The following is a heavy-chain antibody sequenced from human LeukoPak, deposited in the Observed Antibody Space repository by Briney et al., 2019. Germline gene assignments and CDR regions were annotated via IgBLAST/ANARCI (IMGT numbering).Heavy chain of an antibody. CDR3: AIAQSWDELFDS. D-gene: IGHD1-26*01. CDR1: GIAVIGDY. CDR2: ISINTDT. J-gene: IGHJ4*02. Sequence: GGSLTLSCAASGIAVIGDYMSWVRQPPGKGLEWVSFISINTDTFYADSVRGRFTISRDSSKNTLFLQMNSLRDEDSAVYYCAIAQSWDELFDSWGQGTLVTVSS. V-gene: IGHV3-53*01.